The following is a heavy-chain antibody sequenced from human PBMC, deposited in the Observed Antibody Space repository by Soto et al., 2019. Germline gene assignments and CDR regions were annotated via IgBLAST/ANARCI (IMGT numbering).Heavy chain of an antibody. V-gene: IGHV3-9*01. CDR3: AKADGQQWLLPHLEN. Sequence: ELQLVESGGGLVQPGRSLRLSCVASGFSFDDYAMHWVRRVPGKGLEWVSGISCCGGTASYADSVKGRFTIARDDAKNTLYLHMNSLRVEDTAEYYCAKADGQQWLLPHLENWGRGTLVTVS. J-gene: IGHJ4*02. CDR1: GFSFDDYA. CDR2: ISCCGGTA. D-gene: IGHD6-19*01.